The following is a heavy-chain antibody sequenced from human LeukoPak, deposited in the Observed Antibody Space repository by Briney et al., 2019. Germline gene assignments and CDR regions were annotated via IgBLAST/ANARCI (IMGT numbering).Heavy chain of an antibody. CDR3: AREGVQSGSYDY. J-gene: IGHJ4*02. Sequence: SETLSLTXTVSGGSISSYYWSWIRQPPGKGLEWIGYIYYSGSTNYNPSLKSRVTISVDTSKNQFSLKLSSVTAADTAVYYCAREGVQSGSYDYWGREPWSPSPQ. D-gene: IGHD1-26*01. CDR2: IYYSGST. CDR1: GGSISSYY. V-gene: IGHV4-59*01.